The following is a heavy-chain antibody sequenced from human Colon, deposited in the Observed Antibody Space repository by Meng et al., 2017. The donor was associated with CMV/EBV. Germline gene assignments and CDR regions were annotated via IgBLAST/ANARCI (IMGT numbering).Heavy chain of an antibody. CDR2: INPASGDT. CDR1: GYSFTGQY. J-gene: IGHJ3*01. V-gene: IGHV1-2*02. CDR3: ARVGGPGESGRNFDAFHL. D-gene: IGHD3-16*01. Sequence: ASVKDSCKASGYSFTGQYMHWVRQAPGQGLEWMGWINPASGDTNYAETFQDRVTMTRDTSISTAYMELSGLSSDDTAVYYCARVGGPGESGRNFDAFHLWGQGTRVTVSS.